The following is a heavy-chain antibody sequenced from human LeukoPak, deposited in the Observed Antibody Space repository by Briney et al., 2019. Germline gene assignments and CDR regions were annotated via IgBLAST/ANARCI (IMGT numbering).Heavy chain of an antibody. CDR3: ARANNDYDLPGYFDY. D-gene: IGHD4-17*01. V-gene: IGHV4-30-4*07. J-gene: IGHJ4*02. CDR2: IYYSGST. CDR1: GGSISSGGYS. Sequence: KTSETLSLTCAVSGGSISSGGYSWSWIRQPPGKGLEWIGYIYYSGSTYYNPSLKSRVTISVDTSKNQFSLKLSSVTAADTAVYYCARANNDYDLPGYFDYWGQGTLVTVSS.